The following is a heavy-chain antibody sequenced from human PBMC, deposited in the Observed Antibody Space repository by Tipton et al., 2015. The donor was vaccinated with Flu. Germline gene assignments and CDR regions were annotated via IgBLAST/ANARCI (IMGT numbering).Heavy chain of an antibody. CDR1: GLIVSSNY. D-gene: IGHD6-19*01. J-gene: IGHJ3*02. Sequence: SLRLSCAASGLIVSSNYMSWVRQAPGMGLEWVSVLYSDGRTYYADSIKGRFSISRDNSKNSLYLQMASLRAEDTAAYYCARGVAGAFDIWGQGTIVTVSS. CDR3: ARGVAGAFDI. V-gene: IGHV3-53*01. CDR2: LYSDGRT.